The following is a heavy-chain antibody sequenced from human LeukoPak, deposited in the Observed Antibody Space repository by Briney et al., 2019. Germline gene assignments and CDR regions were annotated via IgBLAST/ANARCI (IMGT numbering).Heavy chain of an antibody. Sequence: ASVKVFCKASGYTFTSYYMHWVRQAPGQGLEWMGIINPSGGSTSYAQKFQGRVTMTRDTSISTAYMELSRLRSDDTAVYYCARATTMIAFDYWGQGTLVTVSS. CDR2: INPSGGST. V-gene: IGHV1-46*01. J-gene: IGHJ4*02. CDR3: ARATTMIAFDY. CDR1: GYTFTSYY. D-gene: IGHD3-22*01.